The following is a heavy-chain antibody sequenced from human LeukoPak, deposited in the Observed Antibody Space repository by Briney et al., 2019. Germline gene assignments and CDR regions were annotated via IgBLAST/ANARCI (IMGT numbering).Heavy chain of an antibody. CDR3: ARVGRWDYHSRGYGMDV. CDR2: ISGSGGST. Sequence: PGGSLRLSCAASGFTFSSYAMSWVRQAPGKGLEWVSAISGSGGSTYYADSVKGRFTISRDNSKNTLYLQMNSLRAADTAVYYCARVGRWDYHSRGYGMDVWGQGTTVTVSS. CDR1: GFTFSSYA. J-gene: IGHJ6*02. D-gene: IGHD1-7*01. V-gene: IGHV3-23*01.